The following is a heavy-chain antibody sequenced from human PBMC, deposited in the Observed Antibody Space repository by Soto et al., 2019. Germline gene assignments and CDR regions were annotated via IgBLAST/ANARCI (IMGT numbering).Heavy chain of an antibody. CDR1: GFTFSSYG. CDR2: ISYDGSNK. D-gene: IGHD4-17*01. Sequence: QVQLVESGGGVVQPGRSLRLSCAASGFTFSSYGMHWVRQAPGKGLEWVAVISYDGSNKYYADSVKGRFTISRDNSKNELYLQMNSLRAEDTAVYYCAKDARLLIHYYGMDVWGQGTTVTVSS. V-gene: IGHV3-30*18. J-gene: IGHJ6*02. CDR3: AKDARLLIHYYGMDV.